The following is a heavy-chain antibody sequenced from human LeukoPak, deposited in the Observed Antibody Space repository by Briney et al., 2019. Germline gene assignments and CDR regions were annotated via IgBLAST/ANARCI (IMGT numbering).Heavy chain of an antibody. CDR2: IYYSGST. CDR1: GGSISSYY. CDR3: ARRVGGSYYGDYFDY. J-gene: IGHJ4*02. V-gene: IGHV4-59*08. Sequence: SETLSLTCTVSGGSISSYYWSWIRQPPGKGLEWIGYIYYSGSTNYNPSLKSRVTISVDTSKNQFSLKLSSVTAADTAVYYCARRVGGSYYGDYFDYWGQGTLVTVSS. D-gene: IGHD1-26*01.